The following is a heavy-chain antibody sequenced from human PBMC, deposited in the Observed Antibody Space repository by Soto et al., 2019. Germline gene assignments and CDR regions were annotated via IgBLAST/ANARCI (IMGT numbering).Heavy chain of an antibody. J-gene: IGHJ6*02. V-gene: IGHV4-4*07. D-gene: IGHD4-4*01. CDR3: ARGAVTGVDYDLDV. Sequence: SETLSLTCSVSGGSMTSYYWSWIRQPAGKGLEWIGRIYTSGGTNYNPSLKSRVTMSRDTSKKQISLKLSSVTAADTAVYYCARGAVTGVDYDLDVWGQGTTVTVSS. CDR1: GGSMTSYY. CDR2: IYTSGGT.